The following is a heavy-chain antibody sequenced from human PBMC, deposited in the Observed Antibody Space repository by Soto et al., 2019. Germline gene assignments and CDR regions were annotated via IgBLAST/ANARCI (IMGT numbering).Heavy chain of an antibody. V-gene: IGHV3-7*01. CDR3: ATEKYQLLRGHRNWFDP. D-gene: IGHD2-2*01. Sequence: GGSLSLSCAASGFTFSTSWMNWVRQAPGKGLDWVASIKGDGNARNYADSVKGRFTISRDNAKNSVYLQMDSLRAEDTAVYYCATEKYQLLRGHRNWFDPWGQGTLVTVSS. CDR1: GFTFSTSW. J-gene: IGHJ5*02. CDR2: IKGDGNAR.